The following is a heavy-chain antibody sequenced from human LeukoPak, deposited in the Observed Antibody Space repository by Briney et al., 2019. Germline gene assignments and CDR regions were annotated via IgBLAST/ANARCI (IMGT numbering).Heavy chain of an antibody. CDR2: IYHSGST. J-gene: IGHJ4*02. CDR1: GGSISSSNW. V-gene: IGHV4-4*02. CDR3: ARVGYYYDSSGYYGILGFDY. D-gene: IGHD3-22*01. Sequence: SGTLSLTCAVSGGSISSSNWWSWVRQPPGKGLEWIGEIYHSGSTNYNPSLKSRVTISVDKSKNQFSLKLSSVTAADTAVYYCARVGYYYDSSGYYGILGFDYWGQGTLVTVSS.